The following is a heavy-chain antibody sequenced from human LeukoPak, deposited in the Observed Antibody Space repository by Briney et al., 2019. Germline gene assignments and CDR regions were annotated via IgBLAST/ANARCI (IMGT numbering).Heavy chain of an antibody. J-gene: IGHJ4*02. D-gene: IGHD6-13*01. V-gene: IGHV4-4*07. CDR3: ARGRVTIAAAGTWSGGYFDY. CDR2: IHSSGNT. Sequence: SETLSLTCTVSGGSISSYYWSWIRIRQPAGKGLEWIGRIHSSGNTNYNPSLKGRVTMSVDTSKNQFSLSLTSVTAADTAVYYCARGRVTIAAAGTWSGGYFDYWGQGTLVTVSS. CDR1: GGSISSYY.